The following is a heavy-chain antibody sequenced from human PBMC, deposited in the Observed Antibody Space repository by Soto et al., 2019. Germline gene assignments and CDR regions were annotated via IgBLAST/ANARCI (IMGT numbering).Heavy chain of an antibody. J-gene: IGHJ4*02. CDR1: GFTFSTYA. Sequence: VQLVESGGGVVQPGRSLRLSCAASGFTFSTYAMHWVRQAPGKGLEWVAAISYDGSNKYYADSVKGRFTISRDNSKNTLYLQMNSLRAEDTAVYYCARDYYGEGYFDYWGQGTLVTVSS. D-gene: IGHD3-22*01. V-gene: IGHV3-30*04. CDR2: ISYDGSNK. CDR3: ARDYYGEGYFDY.